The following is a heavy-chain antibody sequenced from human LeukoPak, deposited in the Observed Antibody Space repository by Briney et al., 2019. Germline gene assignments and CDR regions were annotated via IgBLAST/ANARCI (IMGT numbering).Heavy chain of an antibody. CDR1: GYIFTNYG. Sequence: ASVKVSCKASGYIFTNYGISWVRQAPGQGPEWMGWISPYNGKTNYAQKFKGRVTMTTDTSTSTVYMELRSLRSDDTAVYYCARDYYDSSGYSFDVFDFWGQGTMVTVSS. CDR3: ARDYYDSSGYSFDVFDF. J-gene: IGHJ3*01. V-gene: IGHV1-18*04. CDR2: ISPYNGKT. D-gene: IGHD3-22*01.